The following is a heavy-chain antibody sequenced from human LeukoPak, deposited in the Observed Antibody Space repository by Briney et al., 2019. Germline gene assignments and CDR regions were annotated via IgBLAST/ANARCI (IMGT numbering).Heavy chain of an antibody. D-gene: IGHD6-13*01. CDR2: ISGSGTST. CDR1: GFTFSSYA. J-gene: IGHJ4*02. Sequence: GGSLRLSCAASGFTFSSYAMSWVRQAPGKGLEWVSIISGSGTSTDYADSVKGRFTISRDNSKNTLYLQMNSLRAEDTAVYYCAESFGPVIAAAGSGADWGQGTLVTVSS. CDR3: AESFGPVIAAAGSGAD. V-gene: IGHV3-23*01.